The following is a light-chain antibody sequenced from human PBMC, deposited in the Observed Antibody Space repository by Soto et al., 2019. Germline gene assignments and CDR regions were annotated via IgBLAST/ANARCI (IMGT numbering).Light chain of an antibody. CDR1: QDVMYD. J-gene: IGKJ1*01. CDR2: GAS. V-gene: IGKV3-15*01. CDR3: QQYRSWPRT. Sequence: EIVLTQSPATLSVSPGGRATLSCRASQDVMYDLAWYQQKPGQAPRLLVYGASTRATDAPPRFRGSGSGTEFSLTISSLQSEDFETYYCQQYRSWPRTFGQGSRVEIK.